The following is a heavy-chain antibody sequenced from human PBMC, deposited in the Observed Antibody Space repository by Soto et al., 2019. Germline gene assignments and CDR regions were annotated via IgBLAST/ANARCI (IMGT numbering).Heavy chain of an antibody. CDR2: IYPGDSDT. CDR3: ARHDWYYDFWSGYTPAGKYYFDY. Sequence: GESRKISCKGSGYSFTSYWIGWVRQMPGKGLGWMGIIYPGDSDTRYSPSFQGQVTISADKSISTAYLQWSSLKASDTAMYYCARHDWYYDFWSGYTPAGKYYFDYWGQGTLVTSP. J-gene: IGHJ4*02. V-gene: IGHV5-51*01. CDR1: GYSFTSYW. D-gene: IGHD3-3*01.